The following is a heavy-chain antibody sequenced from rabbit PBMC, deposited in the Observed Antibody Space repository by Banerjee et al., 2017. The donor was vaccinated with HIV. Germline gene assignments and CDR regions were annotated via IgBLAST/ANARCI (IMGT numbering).Heavy chain of an antibody. CDR2: ISAGGSA. J-gene: IGHJ6*01. Sequence: QSLEESGGDLVKPEGSLTLTRTASGFSLSNYWMSWVRQAPGKGLEWIGAISAGGSAYYASWAKGRFTISKTSSTTVTLQMTSLTAADTATYFCARWDNGMDLWGPGTLVTV. V-gene: IGHV1S40*01. D-gene: IGHD4-2*01. CDR3: ARWDNGMDL. CDR1: GFSLSNYW.